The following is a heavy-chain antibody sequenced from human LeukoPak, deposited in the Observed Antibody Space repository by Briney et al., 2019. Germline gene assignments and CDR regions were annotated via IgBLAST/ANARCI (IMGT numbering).Heavy chain of an antibody. J-gene: IGHJ5*02. CDR1: GGSISSYY. D-gene: IGHD3-22*01. Sequence: SETLSLTCTVSGGSISSYYWSWIRQPPGRGLEWIGYIYYSGSTNYNPSLKSRVTISVDTSKNQFSLKLSSVTAADTAVYYCARDPSGYRTSYNWFDPWGQGTLVTVSS. CDR3: ARDPSGYRTSYNWFDP. V-gene: IGHV4-59*01. CDR2: IYYSGST.